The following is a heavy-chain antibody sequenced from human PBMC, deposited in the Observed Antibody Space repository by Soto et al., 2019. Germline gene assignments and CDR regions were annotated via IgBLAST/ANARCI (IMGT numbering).Heavy chain of an antibody. V-gene: IGHV1-2*04. CDR1: GYTFTGYY. J-gene: IGHJ5*02. CDR2: INPNSGGT. Sequence: GASVKVSCKASGYTFTGYYMHWVRQAPGQGLEWMGWINPNSGGTNYAQKFQGWVTMTRDTSISTAYMELSRLRSDDTAVYYCARGIAAAGTNWFDPWGQGTLVTVSS. CDR3: ARGIAAAGTNWFDP. D-gene: IGHD6-13*01.